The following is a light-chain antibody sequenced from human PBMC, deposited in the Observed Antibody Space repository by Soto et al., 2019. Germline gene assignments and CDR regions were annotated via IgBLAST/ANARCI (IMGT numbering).Light chain of an antibody. V-gene: IGKV3-20*01. CDR3: QQYGNSART. CDR1: QSVYSNY. Sequence: MVLTQSPGTLSLSPGERATLSCRASQSVYSNYVAWYQHKPGQAPRLLIYAASIRAIGISERFSGSGSGTDFTLTISSLAPEDFALYYCQQYGNSARTFGQGTKVEVK. CDR2: AAS. J-gene: IGKJ1*01.